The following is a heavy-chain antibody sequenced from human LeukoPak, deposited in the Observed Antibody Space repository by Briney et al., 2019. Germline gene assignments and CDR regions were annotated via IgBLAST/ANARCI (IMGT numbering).Heavy chain of an antibody. CDR1: GASISSGLHY. V-gene: IGHV4-61*02. Sequence: SETLSLTCTVSGASISSGLHYWNWIRQSAGKGLEWIGRFYISGSTDYNPALKSRVTISVDTSKNQFSLKLSSVTAADTAVYYCARRGCRITMVRGCVRVVDPWGQGTLVTVSS. D-gene: IGHD3-10*01. CDR3: ARRGCRITMVRGCVRVVDP. CDR2: FYISGST. J-gene: IGHJ5*02.